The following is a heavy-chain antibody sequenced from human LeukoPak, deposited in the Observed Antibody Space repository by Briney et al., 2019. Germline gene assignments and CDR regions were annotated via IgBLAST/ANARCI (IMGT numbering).Heavy chain of an antibody. Sequence: GGSLRLSCAASGFTFSSYSMNWVRQAPGKGLEWVSSISSSSSYIYYADSVKGRFTISRDNAKNSLYLQMNSLRAEGTAVYYCARSRGGYCSGGSCYSGYYFDYWGQGTLVTVSS. CDR1: GFTFSSYS. CDR2: ISSSSSYI. D-gene: IGHD2-15*01. CDR3: ARSRGGYCSGGSCYSGYYFDY. V-gene: IGHV3-21*01. J-gene: IGHJ4*02.